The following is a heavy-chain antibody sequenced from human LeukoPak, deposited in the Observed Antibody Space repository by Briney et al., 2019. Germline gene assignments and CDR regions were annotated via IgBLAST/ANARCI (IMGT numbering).Heavy chain of an antibody. CDR1: GGSISSYY. J-gene: IGHJ4*02. CDR2: IYTSGST. V-gene: IGHV4-4*07. CDR3: ARDTSPGTFDY. Sequence: SETLSLTCTVSGGSISSYYWSWIRQPAGKGLEWIGRIYTSGSTNYNPSLKSRVTISVGTSRNQFSLKLSSVTAADTAVYYCARDTSPGTFDYWGQGTLVTVSS. D-gene: IGHD3-10*01.